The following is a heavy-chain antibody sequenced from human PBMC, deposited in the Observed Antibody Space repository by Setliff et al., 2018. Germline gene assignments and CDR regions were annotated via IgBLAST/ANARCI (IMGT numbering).Heavy chain of an antibody. CDR3: ARAGPTVTFFRVLVISWWDP. CDR1: GDSISSGSYY. Sequence: TLSLTCTVSGDSISSGSYYWTWIRQPAGKGLEWIGHFHTGGSTNYNRSLRSRVSISVDTSKNQFSLKLSSVTAADTATYYCARAGPTVTFFRVLVISWWDPWGQGSLVTVAS. D-gene: IGHD3-3*01. CDR2: FHTGGST. J-gene: IGHJ5*02. V-gene: IGHV4-61*09.